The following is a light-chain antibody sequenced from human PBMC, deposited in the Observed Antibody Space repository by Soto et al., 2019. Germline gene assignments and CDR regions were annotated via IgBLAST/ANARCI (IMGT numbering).Light chain of an antibody. CDR2: GAS. Sequence: EIVMTQSPATLSVSPGERATLSCRASQSVSSNLAWYQQKPGQAPRLLIYGASTRATGIPARFSGSGSGTEFTLTISSRQSEDFAVYYGQQYNNWGTFGQGTKVEIK. V-gene: IGKV3-15*01. CDR1: QSVSSN. CDR3: QQYNNWGT. J-gene: IGKJ1*01.